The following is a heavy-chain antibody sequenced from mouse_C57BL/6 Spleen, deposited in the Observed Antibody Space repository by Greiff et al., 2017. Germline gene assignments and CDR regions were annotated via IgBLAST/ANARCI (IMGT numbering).Heavy chain of an antibody. D-gene: IGHD2-14*01. CDR1: GFTFSSYA. V-gene: IGHV5-4*01. J-gene: IGHJ4*01. Sequence: DVRLVESGGGLVKPGGSLKLSCAASGFTFSSYAMSWVRRTPEKRLEWVATISDGGSYTYYPDNVKGRFTISRDNAKNNLYLQMSHLTSEDTAMYYCARGGYDAYAMDYWGQGTSVTVSS. CDR2: ISDGGSYT. CDR3: ARGGYDAYAMDY.